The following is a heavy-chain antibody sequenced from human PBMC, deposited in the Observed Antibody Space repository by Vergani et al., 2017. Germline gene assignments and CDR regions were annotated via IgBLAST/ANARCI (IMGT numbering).Heavy chain of an antibody. CDR2: ISSSGSTI. CDR3: ARGPPFDDILTGYDY. J-gene: IGHJ4*02. CDR1: GFTFSSYE. V-gene: IGHV3-48*03. D-gene: IGHD3-9*01. Sequence: EVQLVESGGGLVQPGGSLRLSCAASGFTFSSYEMNWVRQAPGKGLEWVSYISSSGSTIYYADSVKGRFTISRDNAKNSLYLQMNSLRAEDTAVYYCARGPPFDDILTGYDYWGQGTLVTVSS.